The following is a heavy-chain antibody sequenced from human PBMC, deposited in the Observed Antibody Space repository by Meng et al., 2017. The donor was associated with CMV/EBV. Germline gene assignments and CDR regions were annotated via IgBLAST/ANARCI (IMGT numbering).Heavy chain of an antibody. CDR1: GFTFSNAW. Sequence: GESLKISCAASGFTFSNAWMSWVRQATGKGLEWVGRIKSKTDGGTTDYAAPVKGRFTISRDDSKNTLYLQMNSLKTEDTAVYYCTTGGTSCSPFDYWGQGTLVTVSS. CDR3: TTGGTSCSPFDY. J-gene: IGHJ4*02. CDR2: IKSKTDGGTT. D-gene: IGHD2-2*01. V-gene: IGHV3-15*01.